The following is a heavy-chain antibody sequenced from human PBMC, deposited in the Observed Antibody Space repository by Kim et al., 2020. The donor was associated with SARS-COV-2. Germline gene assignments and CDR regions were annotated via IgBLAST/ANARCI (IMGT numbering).Heavy chain of an antibody. J-gene: IGHJ4*02. V-gene: IGHV3-11*05. D-gene: IGHD6-13*01. Sequence: GGSLRLSCAASGFIFSDYYMSWIRQAPGKGLEWVSYISGSNSYTNYADSVKGRFTISRDNAKNSLYLQMNSLRAEDTAVYYCARVSLCGCSWYYFDYWGPGTLVTLSS. CDR3: ARVSLCGCSWYYFDY. CDR2: ISGSNSYT. CDR1: GFIFSDYY.